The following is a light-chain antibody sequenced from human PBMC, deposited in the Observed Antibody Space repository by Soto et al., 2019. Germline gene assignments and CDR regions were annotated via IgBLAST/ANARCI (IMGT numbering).Light chain of an antibody. J-gene: IGKJ1*01. CDR1: QSISNY. V-gene: IGKV3-11*01. CDR2: DTY. Sequence: EIILTQSPATLSLSPGERAALSCRASQSISNYLAWYQQKPGQPPSLLIYDTYYRATGVPARFSGSGSGTDFTLTISNLEPEDFAVYYCQQSSNWPRTFGQGTKVESK. CDR3: QQSSNWPRT.